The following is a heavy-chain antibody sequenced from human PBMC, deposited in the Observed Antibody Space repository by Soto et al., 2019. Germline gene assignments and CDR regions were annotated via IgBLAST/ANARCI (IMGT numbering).Heavy chain of an antibody. CDR3: ARGVAGSGFDL. CDR1: GDSVSSNTAA. V-gene: IGHV6-1*01. J-gene: IGHJ4*02. D-gene: IGHD6-19*01. CDR2: TYYRSNWRH. Sequence: SQTLSLTCAISGDSVSSNTAAWNWIRSSPSRGLEWQGRTYYRSNWRHDYAVSVKSRITVNPDTSKNHFSLQLNSVTPDDTAVYYCARGVAGSGFDLWGQGTLVTVPS.